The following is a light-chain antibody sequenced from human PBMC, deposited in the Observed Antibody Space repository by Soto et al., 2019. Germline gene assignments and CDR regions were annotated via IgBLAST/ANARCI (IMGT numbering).Light chain of an antibody. CDR2: DAS. Sequence: IQMTQSPSTLSASVGDRVTITCRASQSVSNWLAWYQQKSGKAPKLLIYDASSLQSGVPSRFSGSGSGTEFPLTIISLQPDDFATYYCQQYYSYWTVGQGTKVEIK. J-gene: IGKJ1*01. V-gene: IGKV1-5*01. CDR1: QSVSNW. CDR3: QQYYSYWT.